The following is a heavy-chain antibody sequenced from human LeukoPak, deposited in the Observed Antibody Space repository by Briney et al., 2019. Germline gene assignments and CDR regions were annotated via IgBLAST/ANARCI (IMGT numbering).Heavy chain of an antibody. J-gene: IGHJ4*02. CDR3: ARRTVVLDY. V-gene: IGHV4-59*01. CDR1: GGSISNYY. D-gene: IGHD4-17*01. CDR2: IYYSGST. Sequence: PSETLPLTCTVSGGSISNYYWSWIRQPPGKGLEWIGYIYYSGSTTYNPSLKSRVTLSVDTSENQFSLRLTSVTAADTAVYYCARRTVVLDYWGRGTLAPVSS.